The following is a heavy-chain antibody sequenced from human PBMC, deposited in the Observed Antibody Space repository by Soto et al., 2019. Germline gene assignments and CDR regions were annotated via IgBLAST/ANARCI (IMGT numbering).Heavy chain of an antibody. Sequence: QVQLVESGGGVVQPGRSLRLSCAASGFTFSSYAMHWVRQAPGKGLEWVAVISYDGSNKYYADSVKGRFTISRDNSKNTLYLQMNSLRAEDTAVYYYARGPIVVVVAATLNWFDPWGQGTLVTVSS. D-gene: IGHD2-15*01. CDR1: GFTFSSYA. CDR2: ISYDGSNK. CDR3: ARGPIVVVVAATLNWFDP. J-gene: IGHJ5*02. V-gene: IGHV3-30-3*01.